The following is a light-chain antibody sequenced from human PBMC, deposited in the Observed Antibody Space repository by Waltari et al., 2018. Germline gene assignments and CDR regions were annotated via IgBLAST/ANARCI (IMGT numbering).Light chain of an antibody. CDR1: GVQKYH. V-gene: IGLV3-19*01. CDR2: GKN. J-gene: IGLJ2*01. Sequence: SAGLTQPPAVSVALRRPGTIERHGGGVQKYHASWCPQKPGQAPFLVMLGKNHRPSGIPDRFSGSNAGNTATLTITGVRVEDEGEYYCNSRDTAHDVGVIFGGGTKLTVL. CDR3: NSRDTAHDVGVI.